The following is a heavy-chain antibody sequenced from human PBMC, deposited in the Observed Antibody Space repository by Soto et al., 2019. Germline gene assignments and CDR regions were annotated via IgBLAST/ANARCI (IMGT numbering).Heavy chain of an antibody. CDR3: ATDSKYYDILTGYSGLDAFDI. D-gene: IGHD3-9*01. CDR1: GYTFTCYY. CDR2: INPNSGET. Sequence: ASVKVSCKASGYTFTCYYMHWVRQAPGQGLEWMGWINPNSGETIYAQKFQGRVTMTEDTSTDTAYMELSSLRSEDTAVYYCATDSKYYDILTGYSGLDAFDIWGQGTMVTVSS. V-gene: IGHV1-2*02. J-gene: IGHJ3*02.